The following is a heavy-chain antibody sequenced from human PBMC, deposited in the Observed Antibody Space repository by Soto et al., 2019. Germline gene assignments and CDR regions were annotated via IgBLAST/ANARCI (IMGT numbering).Heavy chain of an antibody. D-gene: IGHD4-4*01. CDR3: ARGVTPDL. CDR2: IYSGGNA. J-gene: IGHJ2*01. Sequence: LRLSCAASGFNLSGSYLTWVRRAPGKGLEWVSVIYSGGNAYYADSVKGRFTISRDDSKNTLSLQMNSLRDEDTAVYYCARGVTPDLWGRGTLVTVSS. V-gene: IGHV3-53*01. CDR1: GFNLSGSY.